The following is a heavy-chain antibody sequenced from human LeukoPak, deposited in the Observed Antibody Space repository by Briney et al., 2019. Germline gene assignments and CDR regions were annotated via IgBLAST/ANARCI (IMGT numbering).Heavy chain of an antibody. V-gene: IGHV4-39*01. CDR3: ASPRPVCSGGSCYLNWFDP. CDR2: IYYSGST. D-gene: IGHD2-15*01. CDR1: GGPISSSSYY. J-gene: IGHJ5*02. Sequence: SETLSLTCTVSGGPISSSSYYWGWIRQPPGKGLEWIGSIYYSGSTYYNPSLKSRVTISVDTSKNQFSLKLSSVTAADTAVYYCASPRPVCSGGSCYLNWFDPWGQGTLVTVSS.